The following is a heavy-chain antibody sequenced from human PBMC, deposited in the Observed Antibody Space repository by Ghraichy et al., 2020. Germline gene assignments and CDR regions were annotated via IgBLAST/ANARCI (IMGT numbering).Heavy chain of an antibody. CDR1: GGTFSSYA. V-gene: IGHV1-69*01. D-gene: IGHD2-2*01. CDR2: IIPIFGTA. CDR3: ARGWLGSSTSNWFDP. J-gene: IGHJ5*02. Sequence: VSCKASGGTFSSYAISWVRQAPGQGLEWMGGIIPIFGTANYAQKFQGRVTITADESTSTAYMELSSLRSEDTAVYYCARGWLGSSTSNWFDPWGQGTLVTVSS.